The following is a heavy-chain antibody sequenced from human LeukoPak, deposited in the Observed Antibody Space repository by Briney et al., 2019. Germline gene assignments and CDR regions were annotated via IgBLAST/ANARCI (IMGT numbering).Heavy chain of an antibody. Sequence: PSETLSLTCAVYGGSFSGYYWSCFRQPPAKGLEWIGEINHSGSTNYNPSPKSRVTISVDTSKNHFSLKLSSVTAADTAVYYCARVSTWLRLPDYWGQGTPVTVSS. V-gene: IGHV4-34*01. CDR3: ARVSTWLRLPDY. J-gene: IGHJ4*02. D-gene: IGHD5-12*01. CDR2: INHSGST. CDR1: GGSFSGYY.